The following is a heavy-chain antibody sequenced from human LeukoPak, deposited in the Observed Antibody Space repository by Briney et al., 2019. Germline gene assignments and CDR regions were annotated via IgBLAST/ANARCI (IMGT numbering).Heavy chain of an antibody. Sequence: GGSLRLSCAASGFTFSSYSMNWVRQAPGKGLEWVSYISSSSSTIYYADSVKGRFTISRDNAKDSLYLQMNSLRAEDTAVYYCARAITRSYYYYMDVWGKGTTVTVYS. CDR1: GFTFSSYS. CDR3: ARAITRSYYYYMDV. V-gene: IGHV3-48*04. J-gene: IGHJ6*03. CDR2: ISSSSSTI. D-gene: IGHD1-14*01.